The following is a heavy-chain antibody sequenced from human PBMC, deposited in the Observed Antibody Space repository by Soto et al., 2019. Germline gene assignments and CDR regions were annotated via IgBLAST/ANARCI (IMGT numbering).Heavy chain of an antibody. CDR2: ISYSGGT. CDR1: GVSVSSSDYY. V-gene: IGHV4-61*08. Sequence: LSLTCTVSGVSVSSSDYYWSWIRQSPGKGLEWIGYISYSGGTNYNPSLKSRVTISGDTSRNQLSLKLTSVTAADTAVYYCTRGNDRLYYYAMDVWGQGTTVTVSS. CDR3: TRGNDRLYYYAMDV. D-gene: IGHD1-1*01. J-gene: IGHJ6*02.